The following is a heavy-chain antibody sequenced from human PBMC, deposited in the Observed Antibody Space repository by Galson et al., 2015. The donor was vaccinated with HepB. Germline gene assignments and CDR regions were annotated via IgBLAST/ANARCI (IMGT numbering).Heavy chain of an antibody. CDR1: GYTFTSYG. CDR2: ISAYNGNT. CDR3: ARDTFRWGEGITTSDY. Sequence: SVKVSCKASGYTFTSYGISWVRQAPGQGLEWMGWISAYNGNTNYAQKLQGRVTMTTDKSTSTAYMGLRSLRSDDTAVYYCARDTFRWGEGITTSDYWGQGTLVTVSS. V-gene: IGHV1-18*01. J-gene: IGHJ4*02. D-gene: IGHD3-16*01.